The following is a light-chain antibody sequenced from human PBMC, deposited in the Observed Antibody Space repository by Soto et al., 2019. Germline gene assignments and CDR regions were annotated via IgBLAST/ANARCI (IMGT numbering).Light chain of an antibody. CDR2: DTS. CDR1: QSLDSF. CDR3: QQRSRWIT. J-gene: IGKJ5*01. Sequence: EIVLTQSPATLSLSPGERATLSCGASQSLDSFLAWYQQKPGQAPRLLIYDTSNRAAGVPARFSGSGSGTDFTLTISSLPPEDFAVYYCQQRSRWITFGQGTRLEIK. V-gene: IGKV3-11*01.